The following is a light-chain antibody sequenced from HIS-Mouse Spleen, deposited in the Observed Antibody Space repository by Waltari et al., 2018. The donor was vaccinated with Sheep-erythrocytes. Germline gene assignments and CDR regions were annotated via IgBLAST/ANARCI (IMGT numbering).Light chain of an antibody. Sequence: QSALTQPASVSGSPGQSITISCTGTSSDVGGYNYVSWYQQHPGKAPKLMIYDVSNRPSGVSQRFAGSKFGNTASLTISGLQAEDEADYYCSSYTRSSTWVFGGGTKLTVL. J-gene: IGLJ3*02. V-gene: IGLV2-14*03. CDR3: SSYTRSSTWV. CDR1: SSDVGGYNY. CDR2: DVS.